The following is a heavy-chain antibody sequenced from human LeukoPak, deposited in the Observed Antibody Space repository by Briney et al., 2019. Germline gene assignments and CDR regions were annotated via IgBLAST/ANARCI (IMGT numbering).Heavy chain of an antibody. V-gene: IGHV3-66*01. CDR2: IYSGGST. J-gene: IGHJ5*02. CDR3: AKTYYYGSGSYTPDNWFDP. CDR1: GFTVSSNY. Sequence: GGSLRLSCTVSGFTVSSNYMSWVRQAPGKGLEWVSVIYSGGSTYYADSVKGRFTISRDNSKNTLYLQMNSLRAEDTAVYYCAKTYYYGSGSYTPDNWFDPWGQGTLVTVSS. D-gene: IGHD3-10*01.